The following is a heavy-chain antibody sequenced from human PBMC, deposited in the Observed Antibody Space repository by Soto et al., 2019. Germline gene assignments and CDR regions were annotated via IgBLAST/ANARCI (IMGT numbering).Heavy chain of an antibody. CDR1: GFTFSSYA. V-gene: IGHV3-23*01. CDR2: ISGSGGST. Sequence: GSLRLSCAASGFTFSSYAMSWVRQAPGKGLEWVSAISGSGGSTYYADSVKGRSTISRDNSKNTLYLQMNSLRAEDTAVYYCAKAPIVATILGNDFTGKYGMDVWGQGTTVTVSS. J-gene: IGHJ6*02. D-gene: IGHD5-12*01. CDR3: AKAPIVATILGNDFTGKYGMDV.